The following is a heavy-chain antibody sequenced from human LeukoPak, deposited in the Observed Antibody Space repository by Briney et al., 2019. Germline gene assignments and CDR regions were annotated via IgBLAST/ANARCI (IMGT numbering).Heavy chain of an antibody. V-gene: IGHV3-48*01. CDR2: ISSGSTTI. J-gene: IGHJ4*02. CDR3: ARGRYCSSTGCYDAFDY. Sequence: GRSLRLSCAASGFTFSSYGLNWVRQAPGKGLEWISYISSGSTTIYYADSVKGRFTISRDNAKNSLYLQMNSLRAEDTAVYYCARGRYCSSTGCYDAFDYWGQGTLVTVSS. CDR1: GFTFSSYG. D-gene: IGHD2-2*01.